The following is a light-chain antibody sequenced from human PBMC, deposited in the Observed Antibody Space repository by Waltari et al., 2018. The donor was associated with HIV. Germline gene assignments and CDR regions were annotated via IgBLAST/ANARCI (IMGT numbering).Light chain of an antibody. CDR3: ATWDDSLDGWL. Sequence: QSVLTQPPSASGTPGQRVTISCSGSSSNIGRNSVSWFQQLPGTAPKLLIFTDDPLPSGVPDRFSASKSGTSGSLASSVLQSDDEADYYCATWDDSLDGWLFGGGTKLTVL. J-gene: IGLJ3*02. CDR1: SSNIGRNS. CDR2: TDD. V-gene: IGLV1-44*01.